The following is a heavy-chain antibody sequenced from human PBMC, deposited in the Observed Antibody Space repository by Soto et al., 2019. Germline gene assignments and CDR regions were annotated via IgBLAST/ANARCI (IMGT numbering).Heavy chain of an antibody. J-gene: IGHJ4*02. V-gene: IGHV6-1*01. CDR2: TYYRSKWYN. CDR1: GDSVSSNSAA. Sequence: QVQLQQSGPGLVKPSQTLSLTCAISGDSVSSNSAAWNWIRQSPSRGLEWLGRTYYRSKWYNDYALSVKSRITINPDTSKNQFTLQLNSVSPEDTAVYYCARDLSAMGTMVRGVNAPFDYWGQGTLFTVSS. CDR3: ARDLSAMGTMVRGVNAPFDY. D-gene: IGHD3-10*01.